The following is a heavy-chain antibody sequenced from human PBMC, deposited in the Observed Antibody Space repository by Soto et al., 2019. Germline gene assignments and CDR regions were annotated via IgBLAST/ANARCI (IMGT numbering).Heavy chain of an antibody. CDR2: IYWDNDK. CDR3: AHTYETSWRNFGY. V-gene: IGHV2-5*02. D-gene: IGHD3-22*01. J-gene: IGHJ4*02. CDR1: GFSLRTSGVG. Sequence: QITLKESGPRLVKPTQTLTLTCTFSGFSLRTSGVGVGWIRQPPGKALEWLGLIYWDNDKRYIPSLRSRLTITKDTSKNQVVLTVANVDPVDTATYYCAHTYETSWRNFGYWAQGILVTVSS.